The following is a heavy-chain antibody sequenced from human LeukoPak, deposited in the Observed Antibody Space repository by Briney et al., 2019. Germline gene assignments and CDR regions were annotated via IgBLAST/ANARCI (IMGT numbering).Heavy chain of an antibody. CDR2: ISSSSSTI. J-gene: IGHJ6*03. CDR3: ARAGGGYYYYYYMDV. CDR1: GFTFSSYS. Sequence: GGSLRLSCAASGFTFSSYSMNWVRQAPGKGLEWVSYISSSSSTIYYADSVKGRFTISRDNAKNSLYLQMNSLRAEDTDVYYCARAGGGYYYYYYMDVWGKGTTVTVSS. V-gene: IGHV3-48*01.